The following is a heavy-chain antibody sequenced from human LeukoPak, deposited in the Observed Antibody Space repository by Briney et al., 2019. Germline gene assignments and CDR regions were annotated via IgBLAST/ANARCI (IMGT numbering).Heavy chain of an antibody. V-gene: IGHV3-9*03. J-gene: IGHJ1*01. CDR3: AKHSHSGSSSFRPSYFQH. CDR1: GFTFDDYA. D-gene: IGHD6-13*01. CDR2: ISWNSGSI. Sequence: GGSLRLSCAASGFTFDDYAMHWVRQAPGKGLEGVSGISWNSGSIGYADSVKGRFTISRDNAKNSLYLQMNSLRAEDMALYYCAKHSHSGSSSFRPSYFQHWGQGTLVTVSS.